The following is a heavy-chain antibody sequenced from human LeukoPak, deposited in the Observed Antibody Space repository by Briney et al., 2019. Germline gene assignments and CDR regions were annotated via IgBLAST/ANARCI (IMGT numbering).Heavy chain of an antibody. J-gene: IGHJ4*02. CDR1: GFTFSSYA. V-gene: IGHV3-30-3*01. CDR2: ISYDGSNK. D-gene: IGHD3-10*01. Sequence: GGSLRLSCAASGFTFSSYAMHWVRQAPGKGLEWVAVISYDGSNKYYADSVKGRFTISRDNSKNTLYLQMNSLRAEDTAVYYCARDRQYYYGSGVFDYWGQGTLVTASS. CDR3: ARDRQYYYGSGVFDY.